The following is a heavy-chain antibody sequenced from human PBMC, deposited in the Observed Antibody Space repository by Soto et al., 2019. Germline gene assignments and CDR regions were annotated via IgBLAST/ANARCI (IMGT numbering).Heavy chain of an antibody. CDR3: ASSSIYGMDV. V-gene: IGHV4-30-4*01. D-gene: IGHD3-9*01. Sequence: PSETLSLTCSVSGGSISSGYYYWSWIRQPPGKGLEWIGNIYYSGNTYYNPSLKSRLIISIDTSKNQFSLKVGPVTAADTAVYYCASSSIYGMDVWGHGTKVTVS. CDR2: IYYSGNT. CDR1: GGSISSGYYY. J-gene: IGHJ6*02.